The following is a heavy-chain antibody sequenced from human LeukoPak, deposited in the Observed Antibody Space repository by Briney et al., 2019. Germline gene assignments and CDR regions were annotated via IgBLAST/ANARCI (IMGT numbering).Heavy chain of an antibody. CDR2: ISSSSSSI. J-gene: IGHJ2*01. D-gene: IGHD3-16*01. V-gene: IGHV3-21*04. CDR1: GFIFSSYT. CDR3: ATGLRYFDL. Sequence: GGSLRLSCAASGFIFSSYTMNWVRQAPGKGPEWVSCISSSSSSIYYAGSVQGRFTISRDNAKNSLYLQMNSLRAEDTAVYYCATGLRYFDLWGRGTLVTVSS.